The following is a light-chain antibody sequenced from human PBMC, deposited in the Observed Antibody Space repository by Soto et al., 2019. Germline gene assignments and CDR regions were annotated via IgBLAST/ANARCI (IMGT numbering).Light chain of an antibody. CDR3: QQYNGHPYT. CDR1: QSIHSW. J-gene: IGKJ2*01. CDR2: KAS. V-gene: IGKV1-5*03. Sequence: DFQMTQSPSTLSASVGDRVTITCRASQSIHSWLAWYQQKPGRTPKLLIYKASTLESGVPSRFSGSGSGTDFTLTISSMQPDDFATYYCQQYNGHPYTFGQGTKLEIK.